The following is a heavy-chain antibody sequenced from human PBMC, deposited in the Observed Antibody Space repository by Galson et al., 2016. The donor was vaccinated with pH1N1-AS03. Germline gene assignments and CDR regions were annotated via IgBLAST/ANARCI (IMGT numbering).Heavy chain of an antibody. Sequence: SLRLSCAASGFTFGDYYMSWIRQAPGKGLEWISCITSSGGSGSTIYYADSVKGRFTISRDNADNSVFLQMNSLRAEDTAIYYCAREGDDFWGESEYGADYWGQGTLVTVSS. J-gene: IGHJ4*02. CDR3: AREGDDFWGESEYGADY. CDR2: ITSSGGSGSTI. D-gene: IGHD3-3*01. CDR1: GFTFGDYY. V-gene: IGHV3-11*04.